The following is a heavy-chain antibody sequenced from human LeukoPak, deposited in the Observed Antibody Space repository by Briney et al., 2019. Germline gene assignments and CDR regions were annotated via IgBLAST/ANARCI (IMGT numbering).Heavy chain of an antibody. V-gene: IGHV3-64*01. CDR3: ARDQLILSYYYGMDV. D-gene: IGHD2-15*01. J-gene: IGHJ6*02. Sequence: GGSLRLSCAASGFTFSNYAMHRVRQAPGKGLEYVSAISSNGGIAYYAKSVEGRFTISRDNSKNTLHLQMGSLRAEDVAVYYCARDQLILSYYYGMDVWGQGTTVTVSS. CDR1: GFTFSNYA. CDR2: ISSNGGIA.